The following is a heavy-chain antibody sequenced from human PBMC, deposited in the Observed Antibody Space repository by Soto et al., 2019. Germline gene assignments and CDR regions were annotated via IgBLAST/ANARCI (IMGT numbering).Heavy chain of an antibody. Sequence: QVQLQESGPGLVKPSETLSLTCTVSGGSISSYYWSWIRQPPGKGLEWIGYIYYSGSTNYNPSLKSRVTISVDTSKNQFSLKLSSVAAADTAVYYCARSGSTYYDILTGYYTYYYMDVWGKGTTVTVSS. CDR3: ARSGSTYYDILTGYYTYYYMDV. V-gene: IGHV4-59*01. CDR2: IYYSGST. J-gene: IGHJ6*03. D-gene: IGHD3-9*01. CDR1: GGSISSYY.